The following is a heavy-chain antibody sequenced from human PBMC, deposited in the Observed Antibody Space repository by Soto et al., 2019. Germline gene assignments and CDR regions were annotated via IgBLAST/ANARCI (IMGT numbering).Heavy chain of an antibody. CDR1: GGSFSSGAYH. Sequence: QVQLQESGPGLVKPSQTLSLTCTVSGGSFSSGAYHWSWVRQHPGQGLEWIASISYRGITYSNPSLKSRLSMSVDTSKNQFSLNLTSVTAADTAVYHCARMSATGTRWFDPWGQGILVTVSS. CDR2: ISYRGIT. V-gene: IGHV4-31*03. J-gene: IGHJ5*02. CDR3: ARMSATGTRWFDP. D-gene: IGHD6-13*01.